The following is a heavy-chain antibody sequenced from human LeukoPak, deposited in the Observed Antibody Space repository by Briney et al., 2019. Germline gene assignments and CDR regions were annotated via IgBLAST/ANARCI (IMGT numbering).Heavy chain of an antibody. V-gene: IGHV5-10-1*01. Sequence: ESLKISCKGSGYRFTSYWINWVLQMPGKGLEWMGRIDPSDSYTNYSPSFQGHVTISADKSISTAYLQWSGLKASDTAIYYCARLAYSSGWHDYWGQGTLVTVSS. CDR2: IDPSDSYT. CDR3: ARLAYSSGWHDY. D-gene: IGHD6-19*01. J-gene: IGHJ4*02. CDR1: GYRFTSYW.